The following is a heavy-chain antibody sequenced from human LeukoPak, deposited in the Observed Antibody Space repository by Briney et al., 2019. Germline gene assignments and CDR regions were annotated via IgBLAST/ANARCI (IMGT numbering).Heavy chain of an antibody. CDR3: ARDPGSSGPDY. D-gene: IGHD6-19*01. V-gene: IGHV4-38-2*02. CDR1: GYSISSGYY. CDR2: IYHSGST. J-gene: IGHJ4*02. Sequence: SETLSLTCTVSGYSISSGYYWGWIRQPPGKGLEWIGTIYHSGSTYYNPSLKSRVTISVDTSKNQFPLKLSSVTAADTAVYYCARDPGSSGPDYWGQGTLVTVSS.